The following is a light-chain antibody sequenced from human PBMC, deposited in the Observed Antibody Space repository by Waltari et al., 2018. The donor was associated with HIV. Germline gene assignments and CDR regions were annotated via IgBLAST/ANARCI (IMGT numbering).Light chain of an antibody. CDR2: AAA. J-gene: IGKJ2*01. CDR3: QKYNTARYT. V-gene: IGKV1-27*01. CDR1: QDISNN. Sequence: DIQLTQSPSSLPVSVGDRVFISCRASQDISNNLAWYQQKLRTVTKLLIYAAATLQSGVLSRFSRSGSGTDFTLTIDSLQHEDIETYHGQKYNTARYTGGQGTNLEI.